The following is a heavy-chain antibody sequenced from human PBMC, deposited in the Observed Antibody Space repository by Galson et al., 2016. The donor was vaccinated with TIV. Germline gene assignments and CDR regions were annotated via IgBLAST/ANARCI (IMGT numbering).Heavy chain of an antibody. Sequence: SVKVSCKASGYTFTAYYVHWIRQAPGQGLEWMGWVYPNSGGAILAPKFEGRVIMTRDTSINTAYMELTSLTSDDTAVYFCATIEGGVGSFWGQGTLVTVSS. V-gene: IGHV1-2*02. CDR1: GYTFTAYY. CDR3: ATIEGGVGSF. J-gene: IGHJ4*02. CDR2: VYPNSGGA. D-gene: IGHD2-8*01.